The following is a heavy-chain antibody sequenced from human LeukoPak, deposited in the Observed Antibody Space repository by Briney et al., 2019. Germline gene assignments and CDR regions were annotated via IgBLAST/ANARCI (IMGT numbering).Heavy chain of an antibody. CDR2: ISGSTRNI. V-gene: IGHV3-23*01. CDR1: GFIFDSYA. J-gene: IGHJ3*02. CDR3: ARDHAPGI. D-gene: IGHD7-27*01. Sequence: GGSLRLSCAASGFIFDSYAMGWVRQAPGKGLEWVSAISGSTRNIYYADSVKGRFTISRDNSKNTLYLQMNSLRVEDTAVYYCARDHAPGIWGQGTMVSVSS.